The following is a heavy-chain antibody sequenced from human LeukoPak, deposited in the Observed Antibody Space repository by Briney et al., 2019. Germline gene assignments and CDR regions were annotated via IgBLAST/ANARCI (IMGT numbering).Heavy chain of an antibody. Sequence: ASVKVSCKASGYTFTSYYMHWVRQAPGQGLEWMGIINPSGGSTSYAQKFQGRVTMTRDTSTSTVYMERSSLRSEDTAVYYCARSCSSTSCYDGGFDYWGQGTLVTVSS. D-gene: IGHD2-2*01. CDR2: INPSGGST. V-gene: IGHV1-46*01. CDR3: ARSCSSTSCYDGGFDY. J-gene: IGHJ4*02. CDR1: GYTFTSYY.